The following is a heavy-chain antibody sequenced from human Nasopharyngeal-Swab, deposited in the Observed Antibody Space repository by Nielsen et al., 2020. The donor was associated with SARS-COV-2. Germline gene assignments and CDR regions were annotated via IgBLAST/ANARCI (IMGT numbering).Heavy chain of an antibody. V-gene: IGHV4-59*01. CDR1: GGSISSYY. CDR3: ARVAYSSGWYPGDWFDP. Sequence: GSLRLSCTVSGGSISSYYWSWIRQPPGKGLEWIGYIYYSGSTNYNPSLKSRVTISVDTSKNQFSLKLSSVTAADTAVYYCARVAYSSGWYPGDWFDPWGQGTLVTVSS. CDR2: IYYSGST. D-gene: IGHD6-19*01. J-gene: IGHJ5*02.